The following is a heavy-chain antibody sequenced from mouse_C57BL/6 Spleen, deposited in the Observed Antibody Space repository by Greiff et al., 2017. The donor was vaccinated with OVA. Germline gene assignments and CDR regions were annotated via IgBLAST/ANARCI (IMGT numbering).Heavy chain of an antibody. CDR3: AREGFFGSTLYYYAMDY. CDR1: GYAFSSSW. Sequence: VKLQESGPELVKPGASVKISCKASGYAFSSSWMNWVKQRPGKGLEWIGRIYPGDGDTNYNGKFKGKATLTADKSSSTAYMQLSSLTSEDSAVYFCAREGFFGSTLYYYAMDYWGQGTSVTVSS. CDR2: IYPGDGDT. J-gene: IGHJ4*01. D-gene: IGHD1-1*01. V-gene: IGHV1-82*01.